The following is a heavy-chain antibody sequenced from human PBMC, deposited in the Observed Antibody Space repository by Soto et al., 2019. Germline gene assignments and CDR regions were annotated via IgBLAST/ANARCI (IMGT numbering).Heavy chain of an antibody. V-gene: IGHV4-59*01. J-gene: IGHJ4*02. Sequence: SETLSLTCTVSGGSISSYYWSWIRQPPGKGLEWIGYIYYSGSTNYNPSLKSRVTISVDTSKNQFSLKLSSVTAADTAVYYCARVQRGYSGSWGQGPLVTVSS. CDR1: GGSISSYY. CDR3: ARVQRGYSGS. D-gene: IGHD5-12*01. CDR2: IYYSGST.